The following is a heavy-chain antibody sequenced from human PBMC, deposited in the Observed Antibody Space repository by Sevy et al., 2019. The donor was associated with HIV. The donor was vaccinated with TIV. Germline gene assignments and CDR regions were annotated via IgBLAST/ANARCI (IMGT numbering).Heavy chain of an antibody. CDR2: IKQDGSEK. CDR3: AGRSFDY. J-gene: IGHJ4*02. Sequence: GGSLRLSCVASGFTFSSYWMHWVRQAPGKGLEWVANIKQDGSEKYYVGSVKGRFTISRDNAKNTVYLQMNSRRAEDTAVYYCAGRSFDYWGQGTLVTVSS. CDR1: GFTFSSYW. V-gene: IGHV3-7*01.